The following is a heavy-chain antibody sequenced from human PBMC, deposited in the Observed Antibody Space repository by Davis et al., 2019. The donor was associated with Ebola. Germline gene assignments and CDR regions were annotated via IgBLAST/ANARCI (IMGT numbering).Heavy chain of an antibody. V-gene: IGHV3-21*01. J-gene: IGHJ4*02. CDR2: ISSSGRSM. CDR3: ARSDQ. D-gene: IGHD2-21*01. Sequence: PGGSLRLSCAASGFPFSRSQMNWVRQAPGKGLEWVSSISSSGRSMYYADSVRGRFTISRDNAKDSLYLQMNSLRAEDTAMYYCARSDQWGQGTLVTVSS. CDR1: GFPFSRSQ.